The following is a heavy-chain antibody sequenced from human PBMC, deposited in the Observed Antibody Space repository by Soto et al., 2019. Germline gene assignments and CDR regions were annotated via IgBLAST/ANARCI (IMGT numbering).Heavy chain of an antibody. D-gene: IGHD2-2*01. CDR2: INHTGGS. V-gene: IGHV4-34*01. J-gene: IGHJ4*02. CDR1: GGSFSGYY. Sequence: SETLFLTCAVSGGSFSGYYWSWVRQTPGKGLEWIGDINHTGGSNYNPSLKSRVMISVDTAKTQFSLNVTSVTAADTAVYYCAREVGYYSATRRNLYFDYWGPGTLVTVSS. CDR3: AREVGYYSATRRNLYFDY.